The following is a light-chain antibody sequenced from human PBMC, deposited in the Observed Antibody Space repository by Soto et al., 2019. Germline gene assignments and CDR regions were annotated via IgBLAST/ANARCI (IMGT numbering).Light chain of an antibody. CDR1: QSISTY. V-gene: IGKV1-39*01. CDR2: GAS. J-gene: IGKJ1*01. CDR3: QQSYSSPRT. Sequence: DIQMTQSPSSLSASVGDRVTITCRASQSISTYLNWYQQKPRKAPKVLIYGASRLQGGVPSRFSGSGSGTDFTLTISSLQPEDFATYFCQQSYSSPRTFGQGTTVEIK.